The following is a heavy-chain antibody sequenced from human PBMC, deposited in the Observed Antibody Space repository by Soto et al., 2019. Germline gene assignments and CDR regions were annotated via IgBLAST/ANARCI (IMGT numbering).Heavy chain of an antibody. J-gene: IGHJ4*02. CDR1: GYTFIGYY. CDR3: ARVGLHNWNYFDY. V-gene: IGHV1-2*06. Sequence: GASVKVSCKASGYTFIGYYMHWVRQAPGQGLEWMGQIESNSGDTKYAQNFQGRVTMTKDTSISTAYMGVHGLTSDDTAVYYCARVGLHNWNYFDYWGQGTLVTVSS. CDR2: IESNSGDT. D-gene: IGHD1-20*01.